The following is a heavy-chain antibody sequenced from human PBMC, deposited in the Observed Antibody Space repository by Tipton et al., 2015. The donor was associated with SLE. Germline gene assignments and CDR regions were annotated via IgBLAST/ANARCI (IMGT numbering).Heavy chain of an antibody. CDR2: IYYSGNP. CDR1: GGSISSYY. Sequence: TLSLTCTVSGGSISSYYWSWIRQPPGKGLEWVGYIYYSGNPNTKPSPKSRVTISVETSKNQFSLKLSSVTAADTAVYYCARAPYYDSSGLPYYYYYMDVWGKGTTVTVSS. J-gene: IGHJ6*03. D-gene: IGHD3-22*01. V-gene: IGHV4-59*01. CDR3: ARAPYYDSSGLPYYYYYMDV.